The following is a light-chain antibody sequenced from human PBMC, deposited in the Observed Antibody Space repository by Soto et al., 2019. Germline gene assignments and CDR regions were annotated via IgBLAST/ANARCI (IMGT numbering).Light chain of an antibody. CDR1: QSVGTY. CDR3: QHRSNWPSWP. Sequence: ILFPHSPLTLSLSPGQAGTVSCMASQSVGTYSGWSQNKPGQAPRLLTFDACRRATGMPARLSGSASGPDFTLTIRSVARDHFAVYYCQHRSNWPSWPFGEGTKVDIK. V-gene: IGKV3-11*01. J-gene: IGKJ1*01. CDR2: DAC.